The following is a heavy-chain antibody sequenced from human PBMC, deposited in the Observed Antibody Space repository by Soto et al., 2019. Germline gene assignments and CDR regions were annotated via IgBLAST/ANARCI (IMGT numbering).Heavy chain of an antibody. CDR2: ISGSGGST. V-gene: IGHV3-23*01. Sequence: EVQLLESGGGLVQPGGSLRLSCAASGFTFSSYAMSWVRQAPGKGLEWVSAISGSGGSTYYADSVKGRFTISRDNSKNTLYLQMNSLRAEDTAVYYCAKDQLLWFGELLSDFDYWGQGTLVTVSS. CDR1: GFTFSSYA. D-gene: IGHD3-10*01. J-gene: IGHJ4*02. CDR3: AKDQLLWFGELLSDFDY.